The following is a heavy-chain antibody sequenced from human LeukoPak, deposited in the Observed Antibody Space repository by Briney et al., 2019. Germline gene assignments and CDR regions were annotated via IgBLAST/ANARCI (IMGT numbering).Heavy chain of an antibody. CDR3: ARVGDDYGDYGDAFDI. V-gene: IGHV1-69*04. CDR1: GGTFSSYA. D-gene: IGHD4-17*01. Sequence: GASVTVSCKASGGTFSSYAISWVRQAPGQGLEWMGRIIPILGIANYAQKFQGRVTITADKSTSTAYMELSSLRSEDTAVYYCARVGDDYGDYGDAFDIWGQGTMVTVSS. CDR2: IIPILGIA. J-gene: IGHJ3*02.